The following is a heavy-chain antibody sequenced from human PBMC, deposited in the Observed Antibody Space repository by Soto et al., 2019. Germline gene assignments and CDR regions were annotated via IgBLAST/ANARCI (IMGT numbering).Heavy chain of an antibody. D-gene: IGHD2-15*01. J-gene: IGHJ4*02. CDR3: AKNIVVVVAATLPTDY. V-gene: IGHV3-30*18. CDR2: ISYDGSNK. CDR1: GFTVSSYG. Sequence: QVQLVESGGGVVQRGRSLRLSCAASGFTVSSYGMHWVRQAPGKGLEWVAVISYDGSNKYYADSVKGRFTISRDNSKNTLYLQMNSLRAEDTAVYYCAKNIVVVVAATLPTDYWGQGTLVTVSS.